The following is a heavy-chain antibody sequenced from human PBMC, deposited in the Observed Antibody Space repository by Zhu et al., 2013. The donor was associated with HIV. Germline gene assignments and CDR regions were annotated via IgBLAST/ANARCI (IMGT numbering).Heavy chain of an antibody. Sequence: QVQLVQSGAEVKKPGSSVKVSCKASGGTFSSYAISWVRQAPGQGLEWMGGIIPIFGTANYAQKFQGRVTITADKSTSTAYMELSSLRSEDTAVYYCARDPVFPNYYDSSAMGDYWGQGTLVTVSS. V-gene: IGHV1-69*06. CDR1: GGTFSSYA. D-gene: IGHD3-22*01. J-gene: IGHJ4*02. CDR2: IIPIFGTA. CDR3: ARDPVFPNYYDSSAMGDY.